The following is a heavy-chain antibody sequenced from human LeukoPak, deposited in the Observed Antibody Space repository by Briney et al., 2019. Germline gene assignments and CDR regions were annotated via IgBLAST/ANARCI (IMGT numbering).Heavy chain of an antibody. CDR1: GFTFSSYV. D-gene: IGHD6-19*01. CDR3: ARSPIAVAGSEYFQH. J-gene: IGHJ1*01. CDR2: ISGSGGST. Sequence: GGSLRLSCAASGFTFSSYVMSWVRQAPGKGLEWVSAISGSGGSTYYADSVKGRFTISRDNSKNTLYLQMNSLRAEDTAVYYCARSPIAVAGSEYFQHWGQGTLVTVSS. V-gene: IGHV3-23*01.